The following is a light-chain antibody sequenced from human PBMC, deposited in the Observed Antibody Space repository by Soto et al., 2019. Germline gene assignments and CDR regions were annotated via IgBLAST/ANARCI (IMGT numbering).Light chain of an antibody. CDR1: SSDVGGYNY. V-gene: IGLV2-8*01. J-gene: IGLJ2*01. CDR3: SSFEASNNLL. CDR2: EVS. Sequence: QSVLTQPPSASGSPGQSVTISCTGTSSDVGGYNYVSWYQQHPSKAPKLMIYEVSKRPSGVPDRFSGSKSGNTASLTVSGLQVEDEADYYCSSFEASNNLLFGGGTKVTVL.